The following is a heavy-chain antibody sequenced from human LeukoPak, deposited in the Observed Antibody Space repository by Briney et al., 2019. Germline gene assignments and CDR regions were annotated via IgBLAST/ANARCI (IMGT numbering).Heavy chain of an antibody. J-gene: IGHJ5*02. V-gene: IGHV1-8*03. D-gene: IGHD2-2*02. CDR3: ARGSGYCSSTSCYTAWFDP. CDR1: GYTFTGYY. Sequence: ASVKVSCKASGYTFTGYYMHWVRQAPGQGLEWMGWINPNSGNTGYAQKFQGRVTITRNTSISTAYMELSSLRSEDTAVYYCARGSGYCSSTSCYTAWFDPWGQGTLVTVSS. CDR2: INPNSGNT.